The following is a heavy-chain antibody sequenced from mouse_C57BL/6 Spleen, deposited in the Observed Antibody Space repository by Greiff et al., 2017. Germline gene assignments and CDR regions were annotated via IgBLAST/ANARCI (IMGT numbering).Heavy chain of an antibody. J-gene: IGHJ4*01. CDR1: GYTFTSYG. Sequence: QVQLQQSGAELARPGASVKLSCKASGYTFTSYGISWVKQRTGQGLEWIGEIYPRSGNTYYNEKFKGKATLTADKSSSTAYMALRSLTSEDSAVYFCARGLVDYAMDYWGQGTSVTVSS. CDR2: IYPRSGNT. CDR3: ARGLVDYAMDY. D-gene: IGHD1-1*01. V-gene: IGHV1-81*01.